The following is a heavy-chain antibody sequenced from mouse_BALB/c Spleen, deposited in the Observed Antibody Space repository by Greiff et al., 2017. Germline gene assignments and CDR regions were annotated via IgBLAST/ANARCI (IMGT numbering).Heavy chain of an antibody. Sequence: EVKLEESGPGLVKPSQSLSLTCTVTGYSITSDYAWNWIRQFPGNKLEWMGYISYSGSTSYNPSLKSRISITRDTSKNQFFLQLNSVTTEDTATYYCAGGNYGNYEGLYWYFDVWGAGTTVTVSS. J-gene: IGHJ1*01. CDR3: AGGNYGNYEGLYWYFDV. V-gene: IGHV3-2*02. CDR2: ISYSGST. CDR1: GYSITSDYA. D-gene: IGHD2-1*01.